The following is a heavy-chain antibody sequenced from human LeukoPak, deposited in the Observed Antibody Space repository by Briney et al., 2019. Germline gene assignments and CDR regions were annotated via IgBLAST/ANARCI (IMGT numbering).Heavy chain of an antibody. D-gene: IGHD3-3*01. CDR1: GFTVSSNY. CDR2: ISNDGDT. V-gene: IGHV3-66*01. J-gene: IGHJ6*03. Sequence: GGSLRLSCAASGFTVSSNYMSWVRQGPGKGLECVSVISNDGDTYYADSVKGRFTISRDNAKNSLYLQMNSLRAEDTAVYYCARGNKVLRDYYYMDVWGKGTTVTVSS. CDR3: ARGNKVLRDYYYMDV.